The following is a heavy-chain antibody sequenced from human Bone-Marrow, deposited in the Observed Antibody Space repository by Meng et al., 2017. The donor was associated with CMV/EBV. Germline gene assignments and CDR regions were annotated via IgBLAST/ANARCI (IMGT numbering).Heavy chain of an antibody. CDR1: GFTFSTYW. J-gene: IGHJ4*02. CDR2: IKPDGSQG. D-gene: IGHD3-3*01. CDR3: ARDSGAIFGVVTTYYFDY. Sequence: GGSLRLSCAASGFTFSTYWMTWVRQAPGKGLEWVANIKPDGSQGYYVDSVRGRFTISRDNAKNSLYLQMNSLRAEDTAVYYCARDSGAIFGVVTTYYFDYWGQGTLVTVSS. V-gene: IGHV3-7*01.